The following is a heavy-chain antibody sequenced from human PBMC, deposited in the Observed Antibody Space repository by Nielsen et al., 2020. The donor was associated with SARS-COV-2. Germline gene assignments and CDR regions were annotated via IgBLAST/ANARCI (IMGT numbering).Heavy chain of an antibody. V-gene: IGHV5-10-1*01. CDR1: VYSCTSYY. Sequence: KVSCKGSVYSCTSYYIICVRHMPGKGLEWMGRIDPSDSYTNYSPSFQGHVTISADKSISTAYLQWSSLKASDTAMYYCARHAGIAAAGTEDYWGQGTLVTVSS. CDR2: IDPSDSYT. D-gene: IGHD6-13*01. J-gene: IGHJ4*02. CDR3: ARHAGIAAAGTEDY.